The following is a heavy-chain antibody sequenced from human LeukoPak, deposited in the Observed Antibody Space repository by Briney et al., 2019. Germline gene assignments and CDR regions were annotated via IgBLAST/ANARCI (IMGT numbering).Heavy chain of an antibody. CDR3: ARDSGYDILTGLYYYGMDV. CDR1: GFTFSSYA. D-gene: IGHD3-9*01. V-gene: IGHV3-30-3*01. CDR2: ISYDGSNK. Sequence: PGGSLRLSCAASGFTFSSYAMHWVRQAPGKGLEWVAVISYDGSNKYYADSVKGRFTISRDNSKNTLYLQMNSLRAEDTAVYYCARDSGYDILTGLYYYGMDVWGQGTTVTVSS. J-gene: IGHJ6*02.